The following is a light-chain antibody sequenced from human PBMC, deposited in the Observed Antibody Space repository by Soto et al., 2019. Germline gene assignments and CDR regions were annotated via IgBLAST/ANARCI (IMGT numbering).Light chain of an antibody. Sequence: QSALTQPASVSGSPGQSITISCTGTSGDVGGYNYVSWYQQHPGKAPKLMIYDVTNRPSGVSNRFSGSKSGNTASLTISGLQAEDEADYYCTSYKTGNTLFVFGTGTKLTVL. CDR2: DVT. V-gene: IGLV2-14*03. J-gene: IGLJ1*01. CDR1: SGDVGGYNY. CDR3: TSYKTGNTLFV.